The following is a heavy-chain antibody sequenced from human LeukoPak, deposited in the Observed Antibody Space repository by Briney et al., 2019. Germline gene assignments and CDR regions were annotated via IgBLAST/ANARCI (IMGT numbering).Heavy chain of an antibody. CDR3: ARDSLGYDSSGYYFRGFDY. Sequence: GYSVKASCKASGGTYTSYAISWVRQAPGQRLEWRGRIIPIFGTANYAQKLQRRRTITTDESTSTAHMEMSSVRSEDTAVYYCARDSLGYDSSGYYFRGFDYWGQGTLVTVSS. CDR2: IIPIFGTA. J-gene: IGHJ4*02. CDR1: GGTYTSYA. V-gene: IGHV1-69*05. D-gene: IGHD3-22*01.